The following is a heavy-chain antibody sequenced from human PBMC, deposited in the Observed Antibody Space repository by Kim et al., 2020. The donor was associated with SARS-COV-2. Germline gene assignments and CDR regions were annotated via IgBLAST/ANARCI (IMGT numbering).Heavy chain of an antibody. CDR3: ARGGVYYYYMDV. J-gene: IGHJ6*03. D-gene: IGHD3-16*01. Sequence: YCNPSRKSRVTISVDTSKNQFSLKLSSVTAADTAVYYCARGGVYYYYMDVWGKGTTVTVSS. V-gene: IGHV4-39*01.